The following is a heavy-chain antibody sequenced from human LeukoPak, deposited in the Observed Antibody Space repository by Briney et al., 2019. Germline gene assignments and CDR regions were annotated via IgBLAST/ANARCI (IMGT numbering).Heavy chain of an antibody. Sequence: SVKVSCKASGGTFSSYAISWVRQAPGQGLEWMGGIIPIFGTANYAQKFQGRVTITADESTSTAYMELSSLRSEDTAVYYCARTDIVVVPAATPLYYYYGMDVWGQGTTVTVS. CDR2: IIPIFGTA. J-gene: IGHJ6*02. V-gene: IGHV1-69*01. CDR3: ARTDIVVVPAATPLYYYYGMDV. D-gene: IGHD2-2*01. CDR1: GGTFSSYA.